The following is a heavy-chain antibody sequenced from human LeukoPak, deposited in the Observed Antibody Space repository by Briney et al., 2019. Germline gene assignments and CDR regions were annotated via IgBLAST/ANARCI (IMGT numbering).Heavy chain of an antibody. CDR2: ITAAGNVP. D-gene: IGHD4-17*01. V-gene: IGHV3-23*01. Sequence: PGGSLRLSCTASGFTFNSYAMAWVRQAPGQGLEWVSTITAAGNVPWYSDSVRGRFTIPRDNSENTVYLQMNGLRVEDTARYYCARDRDYPRDQFDYWGQGTLVTVSS. CDR1: GFTFNSYA. J-gene: IGHJ4*02. CDR3: ARDRDYPRDQFDY.